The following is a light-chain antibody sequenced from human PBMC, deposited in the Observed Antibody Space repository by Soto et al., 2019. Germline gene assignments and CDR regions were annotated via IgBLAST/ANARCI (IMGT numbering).Light chain of an antibody. CDR3: QRYNNWPLT. CDR2: GAS. V-gene: IGKV3-15*01. J-gene: IGKJ4*01. Sequence: EMVMTQSPATLSVTPEERATLSCGASQSVSSNLAWYQQKPGQAPRLLIYGASTRATGIPAKFSGSGSGTEFTLTISSLQSEDFAVYYCQRYNNWPLTFGGGTKVEIK. CDR1: QSVSSN.